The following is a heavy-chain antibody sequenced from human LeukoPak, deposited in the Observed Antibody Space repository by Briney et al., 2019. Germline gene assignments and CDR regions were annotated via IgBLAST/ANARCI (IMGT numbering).Heavy chain of an antibody. D-gene: IGHD6-6*01. CDR2: IYYTGST. Sequence: SETLSLTCSVSGGSIGTYHWTWIRQPPGKGLEWIGYIYYTGSTNYNPSLKSRVTISVDTSKNQFSLKLSSVTAADTAVYYCARAKEGSSSGNWFDPWGQGTLVTVSS. V-gene: IGHV4-59*01. CDR3: ARAKEGSSSGNWFDP. J-gene: IGHJ5*02. CDR1: GGSIGTYH.